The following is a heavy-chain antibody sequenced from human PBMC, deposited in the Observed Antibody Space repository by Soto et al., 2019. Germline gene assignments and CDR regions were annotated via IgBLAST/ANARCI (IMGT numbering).Heavy chain of an antibody. CDR2: IYSGGST. V-gene: IGHV3-66*01. J-gene: IGHJ4*02. Sequence: GGSLRLSCAASEFTVSTNYMSWVRQAPGKGLEWVSVIYSGGSTYYADSVKGRFAISRDNSKNTLFLQMNSLRAEDTALYYCARESNAHFDYWGQGTMVTVSS. D-gene: IGHD7-27*01. CDR3: ARESNAHFDY. CDR1: EFTVSTNY.